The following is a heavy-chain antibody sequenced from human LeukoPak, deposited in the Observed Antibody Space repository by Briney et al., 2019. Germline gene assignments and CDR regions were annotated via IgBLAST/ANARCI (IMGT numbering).Heavy chain of an antibody. J-gene: IGHJ4*02. D-gene: IGHD4/OR15-4a*01. Sequence: GGSLRLSCAASGFTFSDYYMSWIRQAPGKGLEWVSSISPSTSSINYADSLKGRFIISRDNAKNSLYLQMNSLRAEDTAVYYCATNYGTDSNYWGQGTLVTVSS. CDR2: ISPSTSSI. V-gene: IGHV3-11*06. CDR3: ATNYGTDSNY. CDR1: GFTFSDYY.